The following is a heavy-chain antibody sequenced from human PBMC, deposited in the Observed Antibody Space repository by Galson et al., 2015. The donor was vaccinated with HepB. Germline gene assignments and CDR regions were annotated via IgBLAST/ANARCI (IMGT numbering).Heavy chain of an antibody. D-gene: IGHD6-19*01. V-gene: IGHV3-23*01. CDR2: ISGSGGST. Sequence: SLRLSCAASGFTFSSYAMSWVRQAPGKGLEWVSAISGSGGSTYYADSVKGRFTISRDNSKSTLYLQMNSLRAEDTAVYYCAKLKYSSGWYHFDYWGQGTLVTVSS. J-gene: IGHJ4*02. CDR3: AKLKYSSGWYHFDY. CDR1: GFTFSSYA.